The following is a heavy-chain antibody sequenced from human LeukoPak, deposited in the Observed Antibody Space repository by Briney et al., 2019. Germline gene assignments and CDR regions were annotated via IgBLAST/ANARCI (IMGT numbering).Heavy chain of an antibody. V-gene: IGHV3-23*01. D-gene: IGHD3-3*01. CDR1: GITFSSYD. Sequence: GGSLRLSCEASGITFSSYDMSWVRQAPGKGLEWISAISDRGKTDYADSAKGRFTISRDNSKNTLYLQLSSLRAEDTAMYYCAKLPTIFGVADSFDIWGQGTFVTVSS. CDR3: AKLPTIFGVADSFDI. J-gene: IGHJ3*02. CDR2: ISDRGKT.